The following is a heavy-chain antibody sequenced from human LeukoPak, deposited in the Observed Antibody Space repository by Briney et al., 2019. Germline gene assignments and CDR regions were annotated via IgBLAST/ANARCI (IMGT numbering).Heavy chain of an antibody. CDR3: ARHGYYGSGSYYNVGYYYYMDV. J-gene: IGHJ6*03. Sequence: SETLSLTCTVSGGSISSSRYYWGWIRQPPGKGLEWIGSIYYSGSTYYNPSLKSRVTISVDTSKNQFSLKLSSVSAADTAVYYCARHGYYGSGSYYNVGYYYYMDVWGKGTTVTVSS. CDR1: GGSISSSRYY. V-gene: IGHV4-39*01. D-gene: IGHD3-10*01. CDR2: IYYSGST.